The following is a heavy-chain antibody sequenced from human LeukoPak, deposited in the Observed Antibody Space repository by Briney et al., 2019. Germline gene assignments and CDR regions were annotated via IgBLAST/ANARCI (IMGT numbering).Heavy chain of an antibody. Sequence: GGSLRLSCAASGFTFSSYAMSWVRQAPGKGLEWVSTLSGSGGNTYYADSVKGRVTISRDNSKNTLYLQMNSLRAEDTAVYHCAKGSYYYDSADYFDYWDQGTLVTVSS. CDR2: LSGSGGNT. V-gene: IGHV3-23*01. CDR1: GFTFSSYA. J-gene: IGHJ4*02. D-gene: IGHD3-22*01. CDR3: AKGSYYYDSADYFDY.